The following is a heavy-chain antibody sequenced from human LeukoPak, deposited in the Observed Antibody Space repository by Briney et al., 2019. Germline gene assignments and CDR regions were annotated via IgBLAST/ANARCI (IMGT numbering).Heavy chain of an antibody. Sequence: ASVKVSCKASGYTFTSYGISWVRQAPGQGLEWMGWISAYNGNTNYAQKLQGRVTMTTDTSTSTAYMELRSLRSDDTAVYYCARMVRGVRKLYYFDYWGQGTLVTVSS. J-gene: IGHJ4*02. D-gene: IGHD3-10*01. CDR3: ARMVRGVRKLYYFDY. CDR1: GYTFTSYG. V-gene: IGHV1-18*01. CDR2: ISAYNGNT.